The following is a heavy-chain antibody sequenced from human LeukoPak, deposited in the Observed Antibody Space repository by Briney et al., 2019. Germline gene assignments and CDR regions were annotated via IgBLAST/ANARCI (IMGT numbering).Heavy chain of an antibody. CDR2: ISWNSAVI. Sequence: GGSLRLSCAASGFAFDKYAMHWVRQAPGKGLEWVSGISWNSAVIGYADSVKGRFTISRDNAKNSLYLQMNSLRVEGTALYYCAKDIGPNSNYFDYWGQGTVVTVSS. V-gene: IGHV3-9*01. D-gene: IGHD2/OR15-2a*01. CDR1: GFAFDKYA. J-gene: IGHJ4*02. CDR3: AKDIGPNSNYFDY.